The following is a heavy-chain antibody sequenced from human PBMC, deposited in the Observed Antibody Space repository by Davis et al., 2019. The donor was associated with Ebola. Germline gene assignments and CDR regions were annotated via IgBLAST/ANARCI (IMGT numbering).Heavy chain of an antibody. D-gene: IGHD5-18*01. V-gene: IGHV3-23*01. CDR2: ISGSGGST. CDR3: ARDRGYSYGHLDY. Sequence: GESLKISRAASGFTFSSYAMSWVRQAPGKGLEWVSAISGSGGSTYYADSVKGRFTISRDNSKNTLYLQMNSLRAEDTAVYYCARDRGYSYGHLDYWGQGTLVTVSS. J-gene: IGHJ4*02. CDR1: GFTFSSYA.